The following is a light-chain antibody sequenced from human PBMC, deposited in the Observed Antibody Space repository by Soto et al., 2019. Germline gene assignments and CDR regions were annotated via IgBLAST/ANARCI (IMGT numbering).Light chain of an antibody. CDR1: QSVSSSY. V-gene: IGKV3-20*01. CDR3: QQKET. J-gene: IGKJ2*01. Sequence: EIVLTQSPGTLSLSPGERATLSCRASQSVSSSYLAWYQQKPGQAPRLLIYGASSRATGIPDRFSGSGSGTDFTLTISRLEPEDFAVYYCQQKETFGQGTKLEIE. CDR2: GAS.